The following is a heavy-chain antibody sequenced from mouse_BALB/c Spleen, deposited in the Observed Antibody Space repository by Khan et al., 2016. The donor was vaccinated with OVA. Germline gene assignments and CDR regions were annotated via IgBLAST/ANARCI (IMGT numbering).Heavy chain of an antibody. CDR2: INTYTGEP. J-gene: IGHJ2*01. Sequence: QIQLVQSGPELKKPGETVKISCKASGYTFTNYGMNWVKQAPGKGLKWMGWINTYTGEPTYADDFKGRFAFSLETSASTAYLQINNLKNEDTATYCCARENDGYERRIDYWGQGTTLTVSS. V-gene: IGHV9-3-1*01. D-gene: IGHD2-2*01. CDR3: ARENDGYERRIDY. CDR1: GYTFTNYG.